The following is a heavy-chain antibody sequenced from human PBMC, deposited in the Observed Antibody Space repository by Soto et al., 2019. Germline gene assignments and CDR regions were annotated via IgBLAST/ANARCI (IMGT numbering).Heavy chain of an antibody. J-gene: IGHJ3*02. D-gene: IGHD3-22*01. Sequence: QVQLVESGGGVVQPGRSLRLSCAASGFTFSSYAMHWVRQAPGKGLEWVAVISYDGSNKYYADSVTGRFTISRDNSKNTLYLQMNSLRAEDTAVYYCAREGNYYDSSGYYLRAFDIWGQGTMVTVSS. CDR1: GFTFSSYA. V-gene: IGHV3-30-3*01. CDR3: AREGNYYDSSGYYLRAFDI. CDR2: ISYDGSNK.